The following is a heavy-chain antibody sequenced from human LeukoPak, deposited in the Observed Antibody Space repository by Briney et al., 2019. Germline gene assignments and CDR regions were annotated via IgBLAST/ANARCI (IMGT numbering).Heavy chain of an antibody. V-gene: IGHV3-23*01. D-gene: IGHD3-10*01. CDR1: GFTFSSYA. Sequence: PGGSLRLSCAASGFTFSSYAMSWVRQAPGKGLEWVSAISGSGGSTYYADSVKGRFTISRDNAKNSLYLQMNSLRAEDTAVYYCARENHGSGSYYRADYYYYGMDVWGQGTTVTVSS. J-gene: IGHJ6*02. CDR2: ISGSGGST. CDR3: ARENHGSGSYYRADYYYYGMDV.